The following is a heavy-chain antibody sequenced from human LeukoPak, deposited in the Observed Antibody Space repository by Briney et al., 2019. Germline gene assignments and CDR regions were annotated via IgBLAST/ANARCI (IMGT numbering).Heavy chain of an antibody. V-gene: IGHV4-59*08. CDR1: GGSISGFY. J-gene: IGHJ4*02. Sequence: SETLSLTCTVSGGSISGFYWGWIRQPPGKGLEWIGYIYYSGSTNYNPSLKSRVTLSVDTSRNQFSLTLNSVTAADTAVYYCAKLWSGGSPAYYFVSWGQGTLVTVSS. CDR3: AKLWSGGSPAYYFVS. CDR2: IYYSGST. D-gene: IGHD4-23*01.